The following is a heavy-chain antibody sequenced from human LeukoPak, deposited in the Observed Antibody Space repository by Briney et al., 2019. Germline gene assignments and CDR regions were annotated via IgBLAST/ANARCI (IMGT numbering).Heavy chain of an antibody. CDR3: ARGLAAAGIYAY. CDR1: GGTFSSYA. J-gene: IGHJ4*02. Sequence: ASVKVSCKASGGTFSSYAISWVRQAPGQGLEWMGRIIPILGIANYAQKFQGRVTITADKSTSTAYMELSSLRSDDTAVYYCARGLAAAGIYAYWGQGTLVTVSA. V-gene: IGHV1-69*04. D-gene: IGHD6-13*01. CDR2: IIPILGIA.